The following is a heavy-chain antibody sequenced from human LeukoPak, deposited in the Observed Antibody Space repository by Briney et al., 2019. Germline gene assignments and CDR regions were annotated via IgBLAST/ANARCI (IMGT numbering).Heavy chain of an antibody. CDR2: IIPILGIA. D-gene: IGHD5-12*01. Sequence: ASVKVSCKASGGTFSSYTISWVRQAPGQGLEWMERIIPILGIANYAQKFQGRVTITADKSTSTAYMELSSLRSEDTAVYYCARSPGYGSSWFDPWGQGTLVTVSS. J-gene: IGHJ5*02. CDR1: GGTFSSYT. CDR3: ARSPGYGSSWFDP. V-gene: IGHV1-69*02.